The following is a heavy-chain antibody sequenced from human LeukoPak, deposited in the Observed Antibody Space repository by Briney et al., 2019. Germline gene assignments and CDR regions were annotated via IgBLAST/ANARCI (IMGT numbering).Heavy chain of an antibody. V-gene: IGHV1-18*01. Sequence: ASVKVSCKASGGTFSSYAISWVRQAPGQGLEWMGWISAYIGNTNYAQKLQGRVTMTTDTSTSTAYMELRSLRSDDTAVYYCARDYPIAVAGMNFYYYYGMDVWGQGTTVTVSS. D-gene: IGHD6-19*01. CDR2: ISAYIGNT. CDR3: ARDYPIAVAGMNFYYYYGMDV. J-gene: IGHJ6*02. CDR1: GGTFSSYA.